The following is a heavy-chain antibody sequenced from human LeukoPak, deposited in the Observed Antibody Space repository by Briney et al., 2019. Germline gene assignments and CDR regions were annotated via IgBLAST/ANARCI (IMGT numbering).Heavy chain of an antibody. CDR3: AREDVVGTYYDFWSGYFNGAFDI. V-gene: IGHV3-7*01. CDR1: GFTFSSYW. J-gene: IGHJ3*02. D-gene: IGHD3-3*01. Sequence: GGSLRLSCAASGFTFSSYWMSWVRQAPGKGLEWVANIKQDGSEKYYVDSVKGRFPISRDNAKNSLYLQMNSLRAEDTAVYYCAREDVVGTYYDFWSGYFNGAFDIWAKGQWSPSLQ. CDR2: IKQDGSEK.